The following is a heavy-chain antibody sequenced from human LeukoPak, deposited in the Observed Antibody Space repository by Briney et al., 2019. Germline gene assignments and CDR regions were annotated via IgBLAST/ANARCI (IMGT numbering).Heavy chain of an antibody. J-gene: IGHJ4*02. D-gene: IGHD6-13*01. CDR1: GGSFSGYY. CDR2: INHSGST. CDR3: ARIAAATRYMGAYFDY. Sequence: SETLSLTRAVYGGSFSGYYWSWIRQPPGKGLEWIGEINHSGSTNYNPSLKSRVTISVDTSKNQFSLKLSSVTAADTAVYYCARIAAATRYMGAYFDYWGQGTLVTVSS. V-gene: IGHV4-34*01.